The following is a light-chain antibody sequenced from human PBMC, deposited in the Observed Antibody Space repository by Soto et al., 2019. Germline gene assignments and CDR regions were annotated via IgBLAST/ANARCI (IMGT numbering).Light chain of an antibody. Sequence: QSALTQPASVSGSPGQSITISCTGTSSDVGGYNYVSWYQQHPGKAPKLLIYEVSHRPSGVSNRFSGSKSGNTSSLTISGLQAVDDADYYYSSYTSSSTLYVFGTGTKLTFL. CDR1: SSDVGGYNY. V-gene: IGLV2-14*01. J-gene: IGLJ1*01. CDR3: SSYTSSSTLYV. CDR2: EVS.